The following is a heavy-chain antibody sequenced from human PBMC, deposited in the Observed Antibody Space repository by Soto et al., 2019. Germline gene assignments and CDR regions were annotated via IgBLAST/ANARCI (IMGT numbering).Heavy chain of an antibody. CDR3: AKVWSSSWYDAFDI. D-gene: IGHD6-13*01. V-gene: IGHV3-9*01. CDR2: ISWNSGSI. J-gene: IGHJ3*02. Sequence: PGGSLRLSCAASGFTFDDYAMHWVRQAPGKGLEWVSGISWNSGSIGYADSVKGRFTISRDNAKNSLYLQMNSLRAEDTALYYCAKVWSSSWYDAFDIWGQGTMVTVSS. CDR1: GFTFDDYA.